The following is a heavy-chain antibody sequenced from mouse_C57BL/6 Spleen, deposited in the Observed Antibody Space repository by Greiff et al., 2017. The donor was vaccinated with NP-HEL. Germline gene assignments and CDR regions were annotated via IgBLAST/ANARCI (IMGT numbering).Heavy chain of an antibody. J-gene: IGHJ2*01. Sequence: QVQLKQPGAELVKPGASVKMSCKASGYTFTSYWITWVKQRPGQGLEWIGDIYPGSGSTNYNEKFKSKATLTVDTSSSTAYMQLSSLTSEDSAVYYCARGYDYDEAHYWGQGTTLTVSS. CDR3: ARGYDYDEAHY. CDR2: IYPGSGST. CDR1: GYTFTSYW. D-gene: IGHD2-4*01. V-gene: IGHV1-55*01.